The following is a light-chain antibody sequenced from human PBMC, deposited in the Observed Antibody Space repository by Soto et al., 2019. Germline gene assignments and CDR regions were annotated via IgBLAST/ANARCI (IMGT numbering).Light chain of an antibody. CDR3: QQYKNGWT. V-gene: IGKV3-15*01. Sequence: EIVMTQSPATLSVSPGESATLSCRASQSVSSNLAWYQQKPGQAPRLLIYGASTRATGIPAKFSGGGSGTEFTLTISSLQSEDFAIYYCQQYKNGWTFGQGTKVEFK. CDR2: GAS. J-gene: IGKJ1*01. CDR1: QSVSSN.